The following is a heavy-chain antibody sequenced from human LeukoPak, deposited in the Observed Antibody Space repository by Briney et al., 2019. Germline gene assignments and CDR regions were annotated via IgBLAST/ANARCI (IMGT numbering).Heavy chain of an antibody. CDR3: ARDQSSSGGGAFDI. CDR1: GYTFTGYY. Sequence: ASVKVSCKASGYTFTGYYMHWVRQAPGQGLEWMGWINPNSGGTNYAQKFQGRVTMTRDTSISTAYMELSRLRSDDTAVYYCARDQSSSGGGAFDIWGQGTMVTVSS. V-gene: IGHV1-2*02. CDR2: INPNSGGT. J-gene: IGHJ3*02. D-gene: IGHD3-16*01.